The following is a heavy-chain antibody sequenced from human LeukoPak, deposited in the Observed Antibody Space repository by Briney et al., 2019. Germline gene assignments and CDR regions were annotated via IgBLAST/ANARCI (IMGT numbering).Heavy chain of an antibody. V-gene: IGHV4-4*07. Sequence: SETLSLTCTVSGGSISSYYWSWIRQPAGKGLEWIGRIYTSGSTYYNPSLKSRVTISVDTSKNQFSLKLSSVTAADTAVYYCARGRVSSSTWYSTYYYYFYMDVWGKGTTVTVS. CDR1: GGSISSYY. CDR2: IYTSGST. J-gene: IGHJ6*03. CDR3: ARGRVSSSTWYSTYYYYFYMDV. D-gene: IGHD6-13*01.